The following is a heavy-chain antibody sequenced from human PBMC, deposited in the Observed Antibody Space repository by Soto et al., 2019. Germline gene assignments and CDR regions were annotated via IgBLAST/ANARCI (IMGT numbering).Heavy chain of an antibody. D-gene: IGHD3-22*01. J-gene: IGHJ3*02. CDR2: IIPIFGTA. CDR3: ASSFSSTYYYDSSGSQNDFDI. CDR1: GGTFSSYA. V-gene: IGHV1-69*13. Sequence: ASVKVSCKASGGTFSSYAISWVRQAPGQGLEWMGGIIPIFGTANYAQKFQGRVTITADESTSTAYMELSSLRSEDTAVYYCASSFSSTYYYDSSGSQNDFDIWGQGTMVTVSS.